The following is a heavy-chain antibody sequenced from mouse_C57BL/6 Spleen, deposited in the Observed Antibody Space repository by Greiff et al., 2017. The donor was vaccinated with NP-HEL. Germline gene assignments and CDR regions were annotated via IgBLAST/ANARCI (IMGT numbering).Heavy chain of an antibody. CDR2: INPGSGGT. J-gene: IGHJ4*01. D-gene: IGHD2-4*01. Sequence: QVQLQQSGAELVRPGTSVKVSCKASGYAFTNYLIEWVKQRPGQGLEWIGVINPGSGGTNYNEKFKGKATLTADKSSSTPYMQLSSLTSEDSAVYFCARRRPVYYDYGDYYAMDYWGQGTSVTVSS. CDR3: ARRRPVYYDYGDYYAMDY. CDR1: GYAFTNYL. V-gene: IGHV1-54*01.